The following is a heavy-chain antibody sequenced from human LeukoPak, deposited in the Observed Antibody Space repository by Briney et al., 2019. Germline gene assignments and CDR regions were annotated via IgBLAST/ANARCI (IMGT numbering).Heavy chain of an antibody. CDR3: WNYYDSSGDAFDI. D-gene: IGHD3-22*01. CDR1: GGSISSYY. J-gene: IGHJ3*02. V-gene: IGHV4-39*07. Sequence: SETLSLTCTVSGGSISSYYWGWIRQPPGKGLEWIGSIYYSGSTYYNPSLKSRVTISVDTSKNQFSLKLSSVTAADTAVYYCWNYYDSSGDAFDIWGQGTMVTVSS. CDR2: IYYSGST.